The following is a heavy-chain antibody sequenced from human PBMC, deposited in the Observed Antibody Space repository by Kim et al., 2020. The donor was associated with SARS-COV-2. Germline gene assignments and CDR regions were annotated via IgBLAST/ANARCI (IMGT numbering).Heavy chain of an antibody. D-gene: IGHD5-18*01. Sequence: GGSLRLSCAASGFIFRSHAMHWVRQAPGKGLEWVALISHDGSAKWYADSVKGRFSISRANSQNTVEMQMSSLKVEDTAIYYCARSTATYYYYMDVWGKGT. J-gene: IGHJ6*03. CDR2: ISHDGSAK. CDR3: ARSTATYYYYMDV. CDR1: GFIFRSHA. V-gene: IGHV3-30*04.